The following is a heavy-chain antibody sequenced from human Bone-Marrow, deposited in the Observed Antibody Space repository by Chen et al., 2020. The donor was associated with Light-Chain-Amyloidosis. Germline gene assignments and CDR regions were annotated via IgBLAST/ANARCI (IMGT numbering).Heavy chain of an antibody. J-gene: IGHJ4*02. CDR3: TTEYLGAYDY. Sequence: EVQLVESGGGLVQPGESLGLSCAASGISFSNNWMSWVRQAPGKGLEWVANVQGDGSDKYYVDSVKGRFTISRDNAKNSLYLQMNSLRAEDTAVYYCTTEYLGAYDYWGQGTLLTVSS. CDR2: VQGDGSDK. D-gene: IGHD3-16*01. V-gene: IGHV3-7*05. CDR1: GISFSNNW.